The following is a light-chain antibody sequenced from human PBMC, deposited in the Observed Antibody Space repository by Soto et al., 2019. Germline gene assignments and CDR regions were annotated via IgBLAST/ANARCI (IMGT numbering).Light chain of an antibody. V-gene: IGKV1-9*01. J-gene: IGKJ4*01. CDR2: AAS. CDR1: QGISSY. CDR3: QQLNSYPRVT. Sequence: DIQLTQSPSFLSASVGDRVTITCRASQGISSYLAWYQQKPGKAPKLLIYAASTLQSGVPSRFSGSGYGTEFTLTISSLQPEDFATYYCQQLNSYPRVTFGGGTKVEIK.